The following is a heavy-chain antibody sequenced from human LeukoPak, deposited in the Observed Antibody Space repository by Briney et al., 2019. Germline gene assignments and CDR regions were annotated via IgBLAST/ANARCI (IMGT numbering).Heavy chain of an antibody. V-gene: IGHV3-23*01. D-gene: IGHD3-16*01. Sequence: PGGSLRLSCAAFGFTFSSCAMSWVRQTPGKGLEWVSAITESGGSTYYAASVKGRFTSSRDNSKNRLYLQMNSLRAEDTALYYCARLPTGEQPENYWGEGTLVTVSS. J-gene: IGHJ4*02. CDR1: GFTFSSCA. CDR3: ARLPTGEQPENY. CDR2: ITESGGST.